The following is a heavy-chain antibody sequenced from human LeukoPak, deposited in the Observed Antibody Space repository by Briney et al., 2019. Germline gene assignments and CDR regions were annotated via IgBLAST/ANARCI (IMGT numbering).Heavy chain of an antibody. CDR3: ATISGAGNMRGDC. CDR1: GFTFSSYA. J-gene: IGHJ4*02. D-gene: IGHD6-13*01. V-gene: IGHV3-30-3*01. CDR2: ISYDGSNK. Sequence: GGSLRLSCAASGFTFSSYAMHWVRQAPGKGLEWVAVISYDGSNKYYADSVKGRFIISRDNSKKTLYLQMNSLRAEDTAVYYSATISGAGNMRGDCWGQGTLVTVSS.